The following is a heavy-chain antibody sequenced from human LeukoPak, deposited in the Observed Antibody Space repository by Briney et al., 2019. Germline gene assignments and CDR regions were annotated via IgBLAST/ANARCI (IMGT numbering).Heavy chain of an antibody. Sequence: SETLSLTCTGPGGSISSYYWSWIRQPPGKGLESIGYIYNSGSIKYNPSLKSRVTISVDTSRNQLSLKVSSVTAADTAMYYCASSTVSDAGFDYWGQGTLVTVSS. CDR1: GGSISSYY. CDR2: IYNSGSI. J-gene: IGHJ4*02. D-gene: IGHD4-11*01. CDR3: ASSTVSDAGFDY. V-gene: IGHV4-59*01.